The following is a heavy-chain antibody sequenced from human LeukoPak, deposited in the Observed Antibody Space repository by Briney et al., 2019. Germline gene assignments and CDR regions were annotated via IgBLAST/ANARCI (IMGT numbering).Heavy chain of an antibody. D-gene: IGHD3-10*01. CDR3: ATSGGYGSGSYLRAYYYYMDV. Sequence: SETLSLTCAVYGGSFSGYYWSWIRQPPGKGLEWIGEINHSVSTNYNPSLKSRVTISVDTSKNQFSLKLSSVTAADTAVYYCATSGGYGSGSYLRAYYYYMDVWGKGNTVTVSS. J-gene: IGHJ6*03. CDR2: INHSVST. CDR1: GGSFSGYY. V-gene: IGHV4-34*01.